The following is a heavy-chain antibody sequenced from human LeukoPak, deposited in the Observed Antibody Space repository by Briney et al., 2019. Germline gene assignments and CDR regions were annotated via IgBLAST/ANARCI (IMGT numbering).Heavy chain of an antibody. CDR3: ASFPTITMVRGVIDY. V-gene: IGHV3-30*04. D-gene: IGHD3-10*01. CDR1: GFTFSSYA. Sequence: GGSLRLSCAASGFTFSSYAMLWVRQAPGKGLEWVAVISYDGSNKYYADSVKGRFTISRDNSKNTLYLQMNSLRAEDTAVYYCASFPTITMVRGVIDYWGQGTLVTVSS. CDR2: ISYDGSNK. J-gene: IGHJ4*02.